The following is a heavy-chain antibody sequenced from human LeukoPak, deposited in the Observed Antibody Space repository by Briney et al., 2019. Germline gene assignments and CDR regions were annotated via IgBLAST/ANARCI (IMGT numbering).Heavy chain of an antibody. CDR3: ARGISWSGSLFCYFDY. D-gene: IGHD3-10*01. J-gene: IGHJ4*02. CDR2: INHSGST. CDR1: GGSISSGSYY. Sequence: PSETLSLTCTVSGGSISSGSYYWSWIRQPPGKGLEWIGEINHSGSTNYNPSLKSRVTISVDTSKNQFSLKLSSVTAADTAVYYCARGISWSGSLFCYFDYWGQGTLVTVSS. V-gene: IGHV4-39*07.